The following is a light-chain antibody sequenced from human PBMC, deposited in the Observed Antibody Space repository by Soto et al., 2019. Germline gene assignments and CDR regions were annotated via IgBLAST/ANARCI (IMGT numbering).Light chain of an antibody. CDR1: QSISSW. CDR3: QQYNSSPWT. J-gene: IGKJ1*01. V-gene: IGKV1-5*03. Sequence: DIQMTQSPSTLSASVGDRVTITCRSSQSISSWLAWYQQKPGKAPKLLIYKASSLESGVPSRFCGSGSGTEFTLTISSLQPDDFATYYCQQYNSSPWTFGQGTKVEIK. CDR2: KAS.